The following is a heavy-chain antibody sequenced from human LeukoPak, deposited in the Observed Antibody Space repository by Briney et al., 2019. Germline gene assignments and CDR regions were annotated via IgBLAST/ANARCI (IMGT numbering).Heavy chain of an antibody. CDR2: IYSGGST. V-gene: IGHV3-53*05. CDR1: GFTVSSDY. CDR3: ARSLVPYYYGMDV. Sequence: GGSLRLSCAASGFTVSSDYMSWVRQAPGKGLEWVSVIYSGGSTYYADSVKGRFTISRDNSKSTLSLQMNSLRLEDTAMYYCARSLVPYYYGMDVWGQGTTVTVSS. J-gene: IGHJ6*02. D-gene: IGHD2-8*02.